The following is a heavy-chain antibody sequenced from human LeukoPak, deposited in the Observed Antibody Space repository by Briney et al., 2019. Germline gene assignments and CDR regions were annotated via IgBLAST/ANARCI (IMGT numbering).Heavy chain of an antibody. Sequence: GGSLRLSCAASGFTFSSYWVSWVRQAPGKGLEWVANINQDGSEKYYVDSVKGRFTISRDNAKNTLYLQMNTLRVEDTAVYYCTRDLMDYDVSTGLHHYYMDVWGQGTTVTVSS. CDR3: TRDLMDYDVSTGLHHYYMDV. CDR1: GFTFSSYW. CDR2: INQDGSEK. J-gene: IGHJ6*02. D-gene: IGHD3-9*01. V-gene: IGHV3-7*01.